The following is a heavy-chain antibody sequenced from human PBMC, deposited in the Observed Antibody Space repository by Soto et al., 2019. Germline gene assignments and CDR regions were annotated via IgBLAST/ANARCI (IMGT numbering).Heavy chain of an antibody. Sequence: GGSLRLSCAASGFTFSSYAMSWVRQAPGKGLEWVSAISGSGGSTYYADSVKGRFTISRDNSKNTLYLQMNSLRAEDTAVYYSAKDRSRTISSSSRDWGQGTLVTVSS. J-gene: IGHJ4*02. D-gene: IGHD6-6*01. CDR2: ISGSGGST. CDR1: GFTFSSYA. V-gene: IGHV3-23*01. CDR3: AKDRSRTISSSSRD.